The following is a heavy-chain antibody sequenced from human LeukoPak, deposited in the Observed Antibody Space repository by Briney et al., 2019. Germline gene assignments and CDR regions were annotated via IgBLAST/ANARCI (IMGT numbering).Heavy chain of an antibody. J-gene: IGHJ4*02. Sequence: PGGSLRHSCAASGFTFSSYWMSWVRQAPGKGLEWVANIKQDGSEKYYVDSVKGRFTISRDNAKNSLYLQMKSLRAEDTALYYCAKDISPHGYCSSTSCRKWGFDYWGQGTLVTVSS. CDR2: IKQDGSEK. CDR3: AKDISPHGYCSSTSCRKWGFDY. CDR1: GFTFSSYW. V-gene: IGHV3-7*03. D-gene: IGHD2-2*03.